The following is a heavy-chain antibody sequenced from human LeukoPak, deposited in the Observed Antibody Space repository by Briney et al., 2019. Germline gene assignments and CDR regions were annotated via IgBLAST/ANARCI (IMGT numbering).Heavy chain of an antibody. Sequence: GESLKISCKGSGYSFRTYWIGWVRQMPGKGLEWMGIIYPDDSDTRYSPSFQGQVTISADKSITTAYLQWGSLKASDTAMYYCARHPGGSVPAPPDYWGQGTLVTVSS. CDR3: ARHPGGSVPAPPDY. CDR2: IYPDDSDT. V-gene: IGHV5-51*01. J-gene: IGHJ4*02. CDR1: GYSFRTYW. D-gene: IGHD3-10*01.